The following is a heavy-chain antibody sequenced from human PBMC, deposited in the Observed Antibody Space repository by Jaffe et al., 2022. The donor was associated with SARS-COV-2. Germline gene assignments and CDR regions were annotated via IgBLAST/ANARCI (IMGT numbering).Heavy chain of an antibody. CDR2: IFSSGST. Sequence: QVQLQESGPGLVKPSETLSLTCTVSGGSISNYYWSWLRQPAGRGLEWIGRIFSSGSTDYNPSLRSRVTLSIDTSKNQFSLKLSSVTAADTAVYYCARDSHRVNDYNWFDPWGQGTLVTVSS. V-gene: IGHV4-4*07. CDR1: GGSISNYY. CDR3: ARDSHRVNDYNWFDP. J-gene: IGHJ5*02. D-gene: IGHD2-21*02.